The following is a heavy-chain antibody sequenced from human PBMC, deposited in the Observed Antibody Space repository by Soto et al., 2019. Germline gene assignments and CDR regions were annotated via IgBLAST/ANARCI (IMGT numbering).Heavy chain of an antibody. Sequence: QVQLVQSGAEVKKPGSSVKVSCKASGGTFSSYTISWVRQAPGQGLEWMGRIIPILGIANYAQKFQGRVTITADKSTSTAYMELSGLRSEDTAVYYCARVTDSGYVQNYWGQGTLVTVSS. CDR2: IIPILGIA. CDR3: ARVTDSGYVQNY. CDR1: GGTFSSYT. D-gene: IGHD5-12*01. V-gene: IGHV1-69*02. J-gene: IGHJ4*02.